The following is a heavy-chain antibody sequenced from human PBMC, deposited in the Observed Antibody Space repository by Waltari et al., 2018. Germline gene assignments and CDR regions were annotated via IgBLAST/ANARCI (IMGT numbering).Heavy chain of an antibody. CDR2: IYYSGIT. Sequence: QLQLQESGPGLVKPSETLSLTCAVSGDSFRTRNYYGAWIRQTPGQGLGWIGSIYYSGITYYNPSLKSRATISIDTSKNQFSLKLSSVTAADTAVYYCAKYSSSPYYYGMDVWGQGTTVTVSS. CDR3: AKYSSSPYYYGMDV. D-gene: IGHD6-13*01. J-gene: IGHJ6*02. V-gene: IGHV4-39*07. CDR1: GDSFRTRNYY.